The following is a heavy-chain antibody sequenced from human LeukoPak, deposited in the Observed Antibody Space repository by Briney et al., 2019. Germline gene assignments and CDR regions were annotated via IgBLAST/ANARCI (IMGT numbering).Heavy chain of an antibody. D-gene: IGHD2-2*01. Sequence: GGSLRLSCAASGFTVSSNYMSWVRQAPGKGLEWVSVIYSGGTTYYADSVKGRFTISRDNSKNTLYLQMNSLRAEDTAVYYCASYAPSPRYAFDIWGQGTMVTVSS. V-gene: IGHV3-53*01. CDR3: ASYAPSPRYAFDI. J-gene: IGHJ3*02. CDR1: GFTVSSNY. CDR2: IYSGGTT.